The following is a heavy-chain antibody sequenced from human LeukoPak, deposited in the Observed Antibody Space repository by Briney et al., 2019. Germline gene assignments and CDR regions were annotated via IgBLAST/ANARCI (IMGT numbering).Heavy chain of an antibody. CDR3: ARGKVTRYYYYIDV. J-gene: IGHJ6*03. V-gene: IGHV3-48*01. CDR1: GFNFSTYT. Sequence: GGSLRLSCAASGFNFSTYTMNWVRQAPGKGLEWLSYITTSSDTIYYADSVKGRFTISRDNANNSLYLQMNSLRAEDTAVYYCARGKVTRYYYYIDVWGKGTTVTVSS. D-gene: IGHD4-11*01. CDR2: ITTSSDTI.